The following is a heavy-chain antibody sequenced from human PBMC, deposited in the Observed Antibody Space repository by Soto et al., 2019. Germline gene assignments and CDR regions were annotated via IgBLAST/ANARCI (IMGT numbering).Heavy chain of an antibody. CDR1: GFTFSSYE. D-gene: IGHD6-13*01. CDR2: ISSSGSTI. V-gene: IGHV3-48*03. CDR3: ARTYAGSSCIDY. J-gene: IGHJ4*02. Sequence: GGSLRLSCAASGFTFSSYEMNWVRQAPGKGLEWVSYISSSGSTIYYADFVKGRFTISRDNAKNSLYLQVNSLRAEDTAVYYCARTYAGSSCIDYWGQGALVTVSS.